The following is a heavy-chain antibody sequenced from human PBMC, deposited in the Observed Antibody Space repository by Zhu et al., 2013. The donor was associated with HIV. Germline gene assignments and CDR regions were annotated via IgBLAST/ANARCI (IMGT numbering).Heavy chain of an antibody. V-gene: IGHV1-46*01. D-gene: IGHD6-19*01. CDR3: ARDLGSSGWFRYYFDY. CDR2: INPSGGST. Sequence: QVQLVQSGAEVKKPGASVKVSCKASGIRPSPATICTGCDRPPGQGLEWMGIINPSGGSTSYAQKFQGRVTMTRDTSTSTVYMELSSLRSEDTAVYYCARDLGSSGWFRYYFDYWGQGTLVTVSS. J-gene: IGHJ4*02. CDR1: GIRPSPAT.